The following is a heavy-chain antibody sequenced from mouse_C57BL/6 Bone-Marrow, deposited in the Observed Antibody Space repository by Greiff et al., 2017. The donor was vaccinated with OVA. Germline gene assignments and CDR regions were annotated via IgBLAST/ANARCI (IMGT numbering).Heavy chain of an antibody. D-gene: IGHD2-10*02. CDR3: ATHPFQYWSIHWYRDV. V-gene: IGHV5-6*01. CDR1: GFTFSSYG. J-gene: IGHJ1*03. CDR2: ISSGGSYT. Sequence: EVQLVESGGDLVKPGGSLKLSCAASGFTFSSYGMSWVRQTPDKRLEWVATISSGGSYTYYPDSVKGRFTISRDNAKNTLYLQMSSLKSEDTAMYYCATHPFQYWSIHWYRDVWGTETTVTLFS.